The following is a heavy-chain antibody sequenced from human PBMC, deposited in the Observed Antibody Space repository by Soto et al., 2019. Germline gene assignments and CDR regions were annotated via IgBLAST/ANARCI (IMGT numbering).Heavy chain of an antibody. V-gene: IGHV3-53*01. D-gene: IGHD3-10*01. CDR3: ARGYGAGSYFFDY. J-gene: IGHJ4*02. CDR1: GFTVSSNY. Sequence: GGSLRLSCAASGFTVSSNYMTWVRQAPGKGLECVSVSYSGGNTYYADSVKGRFTISRDSYKNTLYLQMNSLRVEDTAVYYCARGYGAGSYFFDYWGQGTLVTVSS. CDR2: SYSGGNT.